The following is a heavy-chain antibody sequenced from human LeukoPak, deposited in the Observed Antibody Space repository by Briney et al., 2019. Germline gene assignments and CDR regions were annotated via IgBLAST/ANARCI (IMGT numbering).Heavy chain of an antibody. J-gene: IGHJ6*04. CDR2: INWNGGST. CDR1: GFTLDDYG. Sequence: GGSLRLSCAASGFTLDDYGMSWGRQAPGKGLEWVSGINWNGGSTGYADSVKGRFTISRDNAKNSLYLQMNSLRAEDTALYHCASSCSSTSCYGRDVWGKGTTVTVSS. V-gene: IGHV3-20*01. D-gene: IGHD2-2*01. CDR3: ASSCSSTSCYGRDV.